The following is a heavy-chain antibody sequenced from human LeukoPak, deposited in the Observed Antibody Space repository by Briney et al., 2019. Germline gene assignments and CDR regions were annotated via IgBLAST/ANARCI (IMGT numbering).Heavy chain of an antibody. Sequence: SETLSLTCAVYGGSFSGYYWSRIRQPPGKGLEWIGEINHSGSTNYNPSLKSRLAISVDTSKNQFSLKLNSVTAADTAVYYCARGQEYSSSSAGFDYWGQGTLVTVSS. V-gene: IGHV4-34*01. D-gene: IGHD6-6*01. CDR2: INHSGST. CDR1: GGSFSGYY. J-gene: IGHJ4*02. CDR3: ARGQEYSSSSAGFDY.